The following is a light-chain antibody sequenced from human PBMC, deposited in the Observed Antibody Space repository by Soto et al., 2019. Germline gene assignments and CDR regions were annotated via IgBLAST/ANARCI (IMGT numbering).Light chain of an antibody. V-gene: IGKV1-39*01. CDR3: QQSYSTPRT. CDR1: QSISSY. J-gene: IGKJ1*01. Sequence: DIQMTQSPSSLSASVGDRVTITCRASQSISSYLNWYQQKPGKAPKLLIYAASSLQRGVPSRFNCSGSGTDFTLTISSLQPEDFATYDCQQSYSTPRTVGQGTKVEIK. CDR2: AAS.